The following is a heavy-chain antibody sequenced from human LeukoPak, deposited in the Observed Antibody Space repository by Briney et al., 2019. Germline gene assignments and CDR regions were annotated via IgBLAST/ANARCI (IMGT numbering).Heavy chain of an antibody. D-gene: IGHD1-20*01. CDR2: IYYSGST. CDR3: ARSVHNWNDYFGY. J-gene: IGHJ4*02. Sequence: SETLSLTCTVSGGSISSYYWSWIRQPPGKGLEWIGHIYYSGSTNYNPSLKSRVTISVDTSKNQFSLKLSSVTAADTAVYYCARSVHNWNDYFGYWGQGALVTVSS. CDR1: GGSISSYY. V-gene: IGHV4-59*01.